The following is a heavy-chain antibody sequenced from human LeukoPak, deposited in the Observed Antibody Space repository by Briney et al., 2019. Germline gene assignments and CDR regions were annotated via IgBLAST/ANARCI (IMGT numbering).Heavy chain of an antibody. CDR2: INSDGSTT. V-gene: IGHV3-74*01. CDR3: AKDPATYYYDSSGYSD. CDR1: GFTLSNSW. D-gene: IGHD3-22*01. J-gene: IGHJ4*02. Sequence: AGGSLRLSCAASGFTLSNSWIHWVRQAPGKGLVWVSRINSDGSTTTYADSVKGRFTISRDNSKNTLYLQMNSLRAEDTAVYYCAKDPATYYYDSSGYSDWGQGTLVTVSS.